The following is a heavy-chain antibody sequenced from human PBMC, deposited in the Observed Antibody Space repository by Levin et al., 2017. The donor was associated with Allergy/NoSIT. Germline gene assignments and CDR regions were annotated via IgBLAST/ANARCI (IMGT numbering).Heavy chain of an antibody. D-gene: IGHD3-22*01. J-gene: IGHJ4*02. CDR1: GFSLSTSGMC. CDR2: IDWDDDK. CDR3: ARIDYDSSGYFSHFDY. V-gene: IGHV2-70*01. Sequence: QTLSLTCTFSGFSLSTSGMCVSWIRQPPGKALEWLALIDWDDDKYYSTSLKTRLTISKDTSKNQVVLTMTNMDPVDTATYYCARIDYDSSGYFSHFDYWGQGTLVTVSS.